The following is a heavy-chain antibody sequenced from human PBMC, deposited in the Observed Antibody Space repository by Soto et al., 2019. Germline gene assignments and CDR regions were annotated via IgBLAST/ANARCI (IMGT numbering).Heavy chain of an antibody. J-gene: IGHJ5*02. D-gene: IGHD2-2*01. CDR3: ARRHHMVLVPARTAPTRGNRASQGARWVDP. V-gene: IGHV4-30-2*01. CDR1: GGSISSGGYS. Sequence: SETLSLTCAVSGGSISSGGYSWSWIRQPPGKGLEWIGYIYHSGSTYYNPSLKSRVTISADRSKNQFSLKLSSVTAADTAVSYCARRHHMVLVPARTAPTRGNRASQGARWVDPWGQGTLVTVSS. CDR2: IYHSGST.